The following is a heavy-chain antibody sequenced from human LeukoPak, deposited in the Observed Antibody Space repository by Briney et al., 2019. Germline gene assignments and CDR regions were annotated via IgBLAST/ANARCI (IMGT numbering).Heavy chain of an antibody. CDR3: AREGMATTVDY. CDR2: ISSSGSTI. Sequence: GGSLRLSCAASGFTFSSYEMNWVRQAPGKGLEWVSYISSSGSTIYYADSVKGRFTISRDNAKNSLYLQMNSLRAEDAAVYYCAREGMATTVDYWGQGTLVTVSS. V-gene: IGHV3-48*03. CDR1: GFTFSSYE. D-gene: IGHD5-24*01. J-gene: IGHJ4*02.